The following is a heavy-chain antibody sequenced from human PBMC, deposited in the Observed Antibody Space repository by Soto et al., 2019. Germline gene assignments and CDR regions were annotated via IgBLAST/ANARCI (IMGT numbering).Heavy chain of an antibody. CDR2: ISAYNGNT. J-gene: IGHJ5*02. V-gene: IGHV1-18*01. CDR1: GYTFTSYG. CDR3: ARDQITMVRGVIVNWFDP. Sequence: ASVKVSCKASGYTFTSYGISWVRQAPGQGLEWMGWISAYNGNTNYAQKLQGRVTMTTDTSTSTAYMELRSLRSDDTAVYYCARDQITMVRGVIVNWFDPWGQGTLVTVSS. D-gene: IGHD3-10*01.